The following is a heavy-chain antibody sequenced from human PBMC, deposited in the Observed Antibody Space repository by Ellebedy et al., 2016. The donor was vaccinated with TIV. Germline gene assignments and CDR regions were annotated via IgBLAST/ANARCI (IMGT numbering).Heavy chain of an antibody. CDR3: YSGGY. D-gene: IGHD1-26*01. CDR2: ISSDSSYI. CDR1: GFTFREYG. J-gene: IGHJ4*02. Sequence: GGSLRLXXAASGFTFREYGLTWVRQAPGKGLEWVSSISSDSSYIYYADSVKGRFTISRDNAKNSLYLQMNSLRAEDTAVYYTYSGGYWGQGTLVTVSS. V-gene: IGHV3-21*01.